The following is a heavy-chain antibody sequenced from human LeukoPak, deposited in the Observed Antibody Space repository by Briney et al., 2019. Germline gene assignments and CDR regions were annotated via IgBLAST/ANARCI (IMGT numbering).Heavy chain of an antibody. J-gene: IGHJ4*02. V-gene: IGHV3-48*02. CDR1: GFTFSSYS. CDR2: ISSTSGTI. Sequence: GGSLRLSCAASGFTFSSYSMNWVRQAPGKGLEWVSYISSTSGTIYHADSVKGRFTISRDNAKNSLYLQMNSLRDEDTAVYYCARTPPAAGLTTIGVGSDYWGQGTLVTVSS. CDR3: ARTPPAAGLTTIGVGSDY. D-gene: IGHD4-11*01.